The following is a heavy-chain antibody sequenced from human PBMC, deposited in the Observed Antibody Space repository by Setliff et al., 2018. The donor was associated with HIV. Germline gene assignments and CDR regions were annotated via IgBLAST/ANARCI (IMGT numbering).Heavy chain of an antibody. CDR3: ARDRHCSRGICYEPNWFDP. V-gene: IGHV1-8*01. Sequence: ASVKVSCKASGYSFTSYDINWVRQATGQGLEWMGWMNPKSGNTGYAQKFQGRVTVTRNTSISTAYMELSSLTSEDSAVYYCARDRHCSRGICYEPNWFDPWGQGTLVTVS. D-gene: IGHD2-15*01. J-gene: IGHJ5*02. CDR2: MNPKSGNT. CDR1: GYSFTSYD.